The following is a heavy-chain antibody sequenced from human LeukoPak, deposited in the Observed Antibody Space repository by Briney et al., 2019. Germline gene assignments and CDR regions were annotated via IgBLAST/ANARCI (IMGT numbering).Heavy chain of an antibody. CDR2: INPNTGVT. V-gene: IGHV1-2*02. CDR3: TRDRRPSGDY. J-gene: IGHJ4*02. Sequence: GASVKVSCKASGYTFTGYYMHWVRQAPGQGLEWMAWINPNTGVTKYAQKFQGRVTMTRDTSISTAYLEVSSLRSDDTAVYYCTRDRRPSGDYWGQGTLVTVSS. CDR1: GYTFTGYY. D-gene: IGHD6-25*01.